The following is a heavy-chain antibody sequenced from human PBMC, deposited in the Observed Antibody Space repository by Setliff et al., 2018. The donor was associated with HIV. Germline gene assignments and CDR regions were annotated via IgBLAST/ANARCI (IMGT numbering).Heavy chain of an antibody. D-gene: IGHD3-22*01. Sequence: GASVKVSCKASGGTFSSYAISWVRQAPGQGLEWMGGIIPIFGTANCAQKFQGRVTITTDESTSTAYMELSSLRSEDTAVYYCARSYYYDSSGYYYWGQGTLVTVSS. V-gene: IGHV1-69*05. CDR3: ARSYYYDSSGYYY. J-gene: IGHJ4*02. CDR1: GGTFSSYA. CDR2: IIPIFGTA.